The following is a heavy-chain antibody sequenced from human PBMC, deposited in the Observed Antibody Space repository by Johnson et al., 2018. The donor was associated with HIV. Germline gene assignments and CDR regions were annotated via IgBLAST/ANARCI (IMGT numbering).Heavy chain of an antibody. J-gene: IGHJ3*02. CDR1: GFTFSSYA. CDR2: ISYDGRNK. CDR3: ARDAGSSSSWGAFDI. D-gene: IGHD6-6*01. V-gene: IGHV3-30-3*01. Sequence: QVQLVESGGGVVQPGRSLRLSCAASGFTFSSYAMHWVRQAPGKGLEWVAVISYDGRNKYYADSVKGRFTISRDNSKNTLYLQMNSLRAEDTAVYYCARDAGSSSSWGAFDIWGQGTMVTVSS.